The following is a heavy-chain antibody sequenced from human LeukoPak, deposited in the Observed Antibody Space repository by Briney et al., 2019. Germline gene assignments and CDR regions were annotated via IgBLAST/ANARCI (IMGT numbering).Heavy chain of an antibody. J-gene: IGHJ4*02. CDR2: IKSKTDGGTT. D-gene: IGHD1-20*01. V-gene: IGHV3-15*01. CDR1: GFTFSSYA. CDR3: TTGYNWKAGRAYYFDY. Sequence: GGSLRLSCAASGFTFSSYAMSWVRQAPGKGLEWVGLIKSKTDGGTTDYAAPVKGRFTISRDDSKNTLYLQMNSLKTEDTAVYYCTTGYNWKAGRAYYFDYWGQGTLVTVSS.